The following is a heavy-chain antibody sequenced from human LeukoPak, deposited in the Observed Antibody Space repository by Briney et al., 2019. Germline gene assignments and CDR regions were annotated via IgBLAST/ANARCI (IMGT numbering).Heavy chain of an antibody. Sequence: GGSLRLSCAASGFTFSSYAMSWVRQAPGKGLEWVSAISGSGGSTYYAGSVKGRFTISRDNAKNSLYLQMNSLRAEDTAVYYCARPFYGFTSDYWGQGTLVTVSS. CDR3: ARPFYGFTSDY. V-gene: IGHV3-23*01. CDR2: ISGSGGST. J-gene: IGHJ4*02. CDR1: GFTFSSYA. D-gene: IGHD4-17*01.